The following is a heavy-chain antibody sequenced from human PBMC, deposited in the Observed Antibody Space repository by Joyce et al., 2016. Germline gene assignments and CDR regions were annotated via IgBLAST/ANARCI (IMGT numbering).Heavy chain of an antibody. CDR3: ASPMVRGVKGAFDI. D-gene: IGHD3-10*01. Sequence: EVQLVESGGGLIQPGGSLRLSCAASGFTVIRKYMSWVRQAPGKGLELVSFIYSGGSTYYADSVQGRFTISRENSKNTLFLQMNSLRVEDTAVYYCASPMVRGVKGAFDIWGQGTMVIVSS. J-gene: IGHJ3*02. CDR2: IYSGGST. CDR1: GFTVIRKY. V-gene: IGHV3-53*01.